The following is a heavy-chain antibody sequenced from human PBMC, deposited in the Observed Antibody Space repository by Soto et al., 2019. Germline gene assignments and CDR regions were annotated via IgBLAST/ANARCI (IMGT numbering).Heavy chain of an antibody. D-gene: IGHD1-20*01. J-gene: IGHJ6*01. V-gene: IGHV1-69*01. Sequence: QVQLVQSGAEVKKPGSSVKVSCKASGGTFSSYAISWVRQAPGQGLEWMGGVIAIFGTANYAQKFQGRVTITADESTSTASLEVSSVRSEDTAVYYCARQLTPPTRYYYYGMDVWGPGTRSPSPQ. CDR1: GGTFSSYA. CDR2: VIAIFGTA. CDR3: ARQLTPPTRYYYYGMDV.